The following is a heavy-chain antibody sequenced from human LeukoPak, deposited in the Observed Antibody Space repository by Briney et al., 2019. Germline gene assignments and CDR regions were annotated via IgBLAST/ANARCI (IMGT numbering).Heavy chain of an antibody. CDR2: ISGSGGGT. V-gene: IGHV3-23*01. CDR1: GFTFSSYA. CDR3: AKAVPATANGFSY. J-gene: IGHJ4*02. D-gene: IGHD2-2*01. Sequence: GESLKISCAASGFTFSSYAMSWVRQAPGKGLEWVSAISGSGGGTYYADSVKGRFTISRDNSKNTLYLQMNSLRAEDTAVYYCAKAVPATANGFSYWGQGTLVTVSS.